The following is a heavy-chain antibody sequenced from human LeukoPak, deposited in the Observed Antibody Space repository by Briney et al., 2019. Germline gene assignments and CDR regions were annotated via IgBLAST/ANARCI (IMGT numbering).Heavy chain of an antibody. Sequence: GGSLRLSCAASGFTVSSNYMNWDRQAPGKGLEWVSILYSGGDTHYADSVKGRFIISRDNSKNTLYLQMNSLRAEDTAVYYCARDRGDGYNYGLLDYWGQGTLVTVSS. CDR2: LYSGGDT. J-gene: IGHJ4*02. D-gene: IGHD5-24*01. CDR1: GFTVSSNY. V-gene: IGHV3-66*01. CDR3: ARDRGDGYNYGLLDY.